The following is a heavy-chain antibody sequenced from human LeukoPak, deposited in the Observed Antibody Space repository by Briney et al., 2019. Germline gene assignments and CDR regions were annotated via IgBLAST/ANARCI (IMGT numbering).Heavy chain of an antibody. CDR1: GFIFSNYG. CDR2: ISYDGSNK. V-gene: IGHV3-30*03. CDR3: TRDWNDLDY. Sequence: RGSRRLSCAASGFIFSNYGMHWVGQAPGKGLEWVAVISYDGSNKYYADSVKGRFTISRDNSRNMLYLQMNSLRAEDTAVYYSTRDWNDLDYWGQGTMVTVSS. J-gene: IGHJ4*02. D-gene: IGHD1-1*01.